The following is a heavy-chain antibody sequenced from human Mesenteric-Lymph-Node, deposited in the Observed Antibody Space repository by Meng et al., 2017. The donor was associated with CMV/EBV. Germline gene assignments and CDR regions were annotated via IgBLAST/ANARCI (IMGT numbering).Heavy chain of an antibody. V-gene: IGHV4-4*02. Sequence: AGSGGSISSSNWWSWVRQPPGKGLEWIGEIYHSGSTNYNPSLKSRVTISVDKSKNQFSLKLSSVTAADTAVYYCARVGWELLAFDYWGQGTLVTVSS. D-gene: IGHD1-26*01. CDR2: IYHSGST. J-gene: IGHJ4*02. CDR1: GGSISSSNW. CDR3: ARVGWELLAFDY.